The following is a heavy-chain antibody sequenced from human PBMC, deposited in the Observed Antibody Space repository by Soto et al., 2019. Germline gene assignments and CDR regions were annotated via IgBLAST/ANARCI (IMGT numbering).Heavy chain of an antibody. J-gene: IGHJ5*02. CDR3: ARWFWNDARGGNWFDP. D-gene: IGHD1-1*01. CDR2: ISAYNGNT. Sequence: GASVKVSCKASGYTFTSYGISWVRQAPGHGLEWMGWISAYNGNTNYAQKLQGRVTMTTDESTSTAYMELSSLRSEDTAVYYCARWFWNDARGGNWFDPWGQGTLVTVSS. V-gene: IGHV1-18*01. CDR1: GYTFTSYG.